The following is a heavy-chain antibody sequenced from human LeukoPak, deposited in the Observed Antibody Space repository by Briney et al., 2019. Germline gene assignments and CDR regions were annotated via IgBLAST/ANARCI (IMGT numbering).Heavy chain of an antibody. CDR1: GFTFSSYG. J-gene: IGHJ6*02. CDR3: AKDGTPYYYGMDV. D-gene: IGHD1-26*01. Sequence: GGSLRLSCAASGFTFSSYGMHWVRQAPGKGLEWVAVISYDGSNKYYADSVKGRFTISRDNSKHTLYLQMNSLRAEDTAVYYCAKDGTPYYYGMDVWGQGTTVTVSS. V-gene: IGHV3-30*18. CDR2: ISYDGSNK.